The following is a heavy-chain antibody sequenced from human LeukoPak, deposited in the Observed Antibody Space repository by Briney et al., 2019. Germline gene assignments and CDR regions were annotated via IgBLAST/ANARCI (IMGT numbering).Heavy chain of an antibody. V-gene: IGHV4-4*09. CDR2: IYTSGST. J-gene: IGHJ5*02. CDR1: GGSISSYY. Sequence: SETLSLTCTVSGGSISSYYWSWIRQPPGKGLEWIGYIYTSGSTNYNPSLKSRVTISVDTSKNQFSLKLSPVTAADTAVYYCARHLSYWFDPWGQGTLVTVSS. CDR3: ARHLSYWFDP. D-gene: IGHD2/OR15-2a*01.